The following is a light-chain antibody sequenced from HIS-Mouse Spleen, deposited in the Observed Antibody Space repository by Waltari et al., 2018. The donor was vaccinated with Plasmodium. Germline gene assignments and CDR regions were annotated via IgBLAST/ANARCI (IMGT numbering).Light chain of an antibody. CDR1: KSGVKS. J-gene: IGLJ2*01. V-gene: IGLV3-1*01. CDR2: QDS. Sequence: SYELTQPPSPPVSPGQTASNTCSADKSGVKSSCWYQQKPGKSPVLVIYQDSKRPSGIPERFSGSNSGSTATLTISGTQAMDEADYYCQAWDSSTVVFGGGTKLTVL. CDR3: QAWDSSTVV.